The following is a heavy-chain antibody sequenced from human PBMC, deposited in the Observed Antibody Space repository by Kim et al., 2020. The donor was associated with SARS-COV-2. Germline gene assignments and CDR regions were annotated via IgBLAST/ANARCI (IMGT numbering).Heavy chain of an antibody. CDR1: GYTFTSYA. Sequence: ASVKVSCKASGYTFTSYAMNWVRQAPGQGLEWMGWINTNTGNPTYAQGFTGRFVFSLDTSVSTAYLQISSLKAEDTAVYYCASERSPPIAAAGHNWFDPWGQGTLVTVSS. CDR2: INTNTGNP. J-gene: IGHJ5*02. CDR3: ASERSPPIAAAGHNWFDP. D-gene: IGHD6-13*01. V-gene: IGHV7-4-1*02.